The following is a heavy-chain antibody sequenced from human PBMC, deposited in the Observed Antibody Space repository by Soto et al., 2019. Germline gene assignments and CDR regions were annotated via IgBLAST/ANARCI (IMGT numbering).Heavy chain of an antibody. CDR2: IYYSGET. Sequence: PSETLSLTCTVSGGSITSRNFYWAWVRQPPGKGLEWIGNIYYSGETYYLSSFRSRLTVSVDTTKNQFSRRLRSLTAADTAMYYCASLKVPGNCDHWGQETWVTVAS. CDR3: ASLKVPGNCDH. D-gene: IGHD3-9*01. V-gene: IGHV4-39*01. CDR1: GGSITSRNFY. J-gene: IGHJ4*02.